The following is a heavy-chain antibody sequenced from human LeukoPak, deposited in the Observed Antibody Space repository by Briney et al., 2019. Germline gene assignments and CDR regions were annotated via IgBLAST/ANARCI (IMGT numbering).Heavy chain of an antibody. CDR3: ARSIAARPTYYYYGMDV. J-gene: IGHJ6*02. CDR1: GYSFPIYW. V-gene: IGHV5-51*01. D-gene: IGHD6-6*01. Sequence: GESLKISCKGSGYSFPIYWIGWVRRLPGKGLEWMGIIYPSDSDTRYSPSFQGQVTISADKSISTAYLQWRSLKASDTAMYFCARSIAARPTYYYYGMDVWGQGTTVTVSS. CDR2: IYPSDSDT.